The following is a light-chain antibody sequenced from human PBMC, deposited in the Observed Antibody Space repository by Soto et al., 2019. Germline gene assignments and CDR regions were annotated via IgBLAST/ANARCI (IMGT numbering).Light chain of an antibody. V-gene: IGLV1-47*01. Sequence: QSVLTQPPSASGTPGQRVTISCSGGSSNVGINYVHWYQQLPGTAPKLLTHRNNQRPSGFPDRFPDSKSGTSASRATSGLRSEDKADYYCAAWDDSLSVFVFGTGTKLTVL. J-gene: IGLJ1*01. CDR1: SSNVGINY. CDR3: AAWDDSLSVFV. CDR2: RNN.